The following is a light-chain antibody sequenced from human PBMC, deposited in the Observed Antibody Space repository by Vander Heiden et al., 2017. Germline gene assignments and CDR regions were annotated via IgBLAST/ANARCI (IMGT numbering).Light chain of an antibody. CDR3: QQYNSYPWT. Sequence: RVTITCRASQSISSWLAWYQQKPGRAPKLLIYKASSLESGVPSRFSGSGSGTEFTLTISSLQPDDFATYYCQQYNSYPWTFGQGTKVEIK. CDR2: KAS. CDR1: QSISSW. J-gene: IGKJ1*01. V-gene: IGKV1-5*03.